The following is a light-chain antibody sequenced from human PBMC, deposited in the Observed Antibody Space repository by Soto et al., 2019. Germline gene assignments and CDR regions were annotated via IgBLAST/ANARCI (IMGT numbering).Light chain of an antibody. Sequence: QSALTQSASVSGFAGQSITISCTGTSSDLGGYNYFSWYQQQSGKAPKLIIHEVSDRPSGVSNRFSGSRSGNTASLTISGLQAEDEADYYCDSYTSSRAYVFGIGTKVTVL. V-gene: IGLV2-14*01. CDR3: DSYTSSRAYV. J-gene: IGLJ1*01. CDR2: EVS. CDR1: SSDLGGYNY.